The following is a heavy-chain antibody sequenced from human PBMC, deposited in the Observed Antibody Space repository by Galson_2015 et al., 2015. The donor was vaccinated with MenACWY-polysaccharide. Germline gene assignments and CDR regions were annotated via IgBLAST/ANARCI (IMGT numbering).Heavy chain of an antibody. J-gene: IGHJ6*02. CDR3: AGRSLEWLFVVYGMDV. CDR1: GFTFTSQA. Sequence: SLRLSCAASGFTFTSQAINWVRQAPGKGLEWVSYISSSGSTIYNADSVKGRFTISRDNAKNSLYLQMNSLRAEDTAVYYCAGRSLEWLFVVYGMDVWGQGTPVTVSS. V-gene: IGHV3-48*03. CDR2: ISSSGSTI. D-gene: IGHD3-3*01.